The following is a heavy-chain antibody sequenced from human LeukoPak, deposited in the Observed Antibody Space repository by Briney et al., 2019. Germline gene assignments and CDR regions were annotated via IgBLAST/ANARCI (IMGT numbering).Heavy chain of an antibody. D-gene: IGHD2-8*02. V-gene: IGHV1-69*13. CDR1: GGTFSSYA. J-gene: IGHJ4*02. Sequence: SVKVSCKASGGTFSSYAISWVRQAPGQGLEWMGGIIPIFGTANYAQKFQGRVTITADESTSTAYMELSSLRSEDTAVYCCAGMVLGDHGPFDYWGQGTLVTVSS. CDR2: IIPIFGTA. CDR3: AGMVLGDHGPFDY.